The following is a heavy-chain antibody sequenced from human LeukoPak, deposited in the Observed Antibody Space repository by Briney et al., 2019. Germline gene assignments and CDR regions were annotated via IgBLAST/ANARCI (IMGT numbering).Heavy chain of an antibody. CDR3: ARVRIGNFDY. J-gene: IGHJ4*02. Sequence: SETLSLTCTVSGGSISSSSYYWGWIRQPPGKGLEWIGEINHSGSTNYNPSLKSRVTISVDTSKNQFSLKLSSVTAADTAVYYCARVRIGNFDYWGQGTLVTVSS. CDR2: INHSGST. CDR1: GGSISSSSYY. D-gene: IGHD2/OR15-2a*01. V-gene: IGHV4-39*07.